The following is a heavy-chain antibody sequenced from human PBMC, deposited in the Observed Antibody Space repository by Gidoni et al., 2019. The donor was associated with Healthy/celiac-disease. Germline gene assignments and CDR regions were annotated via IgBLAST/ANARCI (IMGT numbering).Heavy chain of an antibody. CDR3: ARRNIVGATMGFDY. J-gene: IGHJ4*02. CDR2: ISAYNGNT. V-gene: IGHV1-18*01. D-gene: IGHD1-26*01. CDR1: GYTFTRYG. Sequence: QVQLVQSGAEVKQPGSSVKVSCQASGYTFTRYGISWVRQDPVQGLEWMGWISAYNGNTNYAKKLQGRVTMTTDTSTSTAYMERRSLRSDDTAGYYCARRNIVGATMGFDYWGQGTLVTVSS.